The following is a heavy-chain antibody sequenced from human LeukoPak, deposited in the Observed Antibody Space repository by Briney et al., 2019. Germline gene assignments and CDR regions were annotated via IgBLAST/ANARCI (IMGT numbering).Heavy chain of an antibody. CDR2: IVVGSGNT. J-gene: IGHJ4*02. CDR3: AATITMIVPPKFDY. CDR1: GFTFTSSA. D-gene: IGHD3-22*01. V-gene: IGHV1-58*02. Sequence: SVKVSCEASGFTFTSSAMHWVRQARGQRLEWLGWIVVGSGNTNYAQKFQERVTITRDMSTSTAYMELSSLRSEDTAVYYCAATITMIVPPKFDYWGQGTLVTVSS.